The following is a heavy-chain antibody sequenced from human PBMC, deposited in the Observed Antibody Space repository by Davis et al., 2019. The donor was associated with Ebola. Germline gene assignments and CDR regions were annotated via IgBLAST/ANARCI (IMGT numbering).Heavy chain of an antibody. J-gene: IGHJ2*01. CDR3: VRDPALVVTGGGWFFGL. Sequence: GESLKISCAASGFSFSSYWMHWVRQAPGKGLVWVSRINSDGSGTNYAESVKGRFTVSRDNAKNSLYLQMNSLRAEDTAVYYCVRDPALVVTGGGWFFGLWGRGTLVTVSS. CDR1: GFSFSSYW. V-gene: IGHV3-74*01. CDR2: INSDGSGT. D-gene: IGHD2-21*02.